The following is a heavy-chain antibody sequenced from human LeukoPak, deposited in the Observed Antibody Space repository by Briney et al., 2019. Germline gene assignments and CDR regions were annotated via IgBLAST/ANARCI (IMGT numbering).Heavy chain of an antibody. CDR2: ISSDGRDK. J-gene: IGHJ4*02. D-gene: IGHD6-25*01. Sequence: GGSLRLSCAASGFTFSSYAIHWVRQAPGKGLEWVAVISSDGRDKHHADSVKGRFTISRDNSKNTLYLQTNSLRAEDTAVYYCARDLRRIAAYYFDYWGQGTLVTVSS. CDR1: GFTFSSYA. V-gene: IGHV3-30*03. CDR3: ARDLRRIAAYYFDY.